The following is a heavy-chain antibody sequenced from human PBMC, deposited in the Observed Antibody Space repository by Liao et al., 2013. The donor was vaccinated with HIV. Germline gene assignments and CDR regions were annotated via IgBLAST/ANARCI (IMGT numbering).Heavy chain of an antibody. CDR3: ARGPGHFDS. V-gene: IGHV4-34*01. Sequence: QVQLQQWGAGLLKPSETLSLTCAVYGGSLSGYYWSWIRQPPGKGLEWIGEIDHSGSTNYNPSLKSRVTISVDTSKNQFSLKLSSVTAADTAVYYCARGPGHFDSWGQGTLVTVSS. D-gene: IGHD1-1*01. CDR1: GGSLSGYY. J-gene: IGHJ4*02. CDR2: IDHSGST.